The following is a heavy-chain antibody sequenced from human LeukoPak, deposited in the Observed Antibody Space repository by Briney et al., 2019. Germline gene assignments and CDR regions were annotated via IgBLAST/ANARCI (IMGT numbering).Heavy chain of an antibody. J-gene: IGHJ5*02. CDR2: IYHSGST. V-gene: IGHV4-38-2*02. CDR3: ARDGKDSSGYYYLYWFDP. CDR1: GYSISSGYY. D-gene: IGHD3-22*01. Sequence: SETLSLTCTVSGYSISSGYYWGWIRQPPGKGLEWIGSIYHSGSTYYNPSLKSRVTISVDTSKNQFSLKLSSVTAADTAVYYCARDGKDSSGYYYLYWFDPWGQGTLVTVSS.